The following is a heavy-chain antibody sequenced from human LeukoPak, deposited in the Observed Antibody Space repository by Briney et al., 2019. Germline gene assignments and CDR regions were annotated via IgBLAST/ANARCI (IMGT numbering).Heavy chain of an antibody. V-gene: IGHV4-61*08. CDR1: GGSISSGDYY. D-gene: IGHD3-9*01. CDR2: IYYSGST. Sequence: PSETLSLTCTVSGGSISSGDYYWSWIRQPPGKGLEWIGYIYYSGSTNYNPSLKSRVTMSVDTSKNQFSLKLSSVTAADTAIYYCARAPVPSFYDILTGYSYFDYWGQGTLVTVSS. CDR3: ARAPVPSFYDILTGYSYFDY. J-gene: IGHJ4*02.